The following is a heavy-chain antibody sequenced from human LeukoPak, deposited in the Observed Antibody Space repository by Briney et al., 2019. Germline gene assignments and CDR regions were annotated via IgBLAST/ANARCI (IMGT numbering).Heavy chain of an antibody. CDR3: ARHGAAGFYY. CDR1: GGSISTSSYY. Sequence: PSETLSLTCTVSGGSISTSSYYWGWIRQPPGKGLEWIGEINHSGSTNYNPSLKSRVTISVDTSKNQFSLKLSSVTAADTAVYYCARHGAAGFYYWGQGTLVTVSS. CDR2: INHSGST. V-gene: IGHV4-39*01. J-gene: IGHJ4*02. D-gene: IGHD6-13*01.